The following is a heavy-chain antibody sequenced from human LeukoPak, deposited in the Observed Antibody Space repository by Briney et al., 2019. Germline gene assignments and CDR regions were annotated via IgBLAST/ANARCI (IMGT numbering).Heavy chain of an antibody. CDR1: GYTFTSYG. CDR2: ISAYNGNT. V-gene: IGHV1-18*01. Sequence: GASVKVSCKASGYTFTSYGVSWVRQAPGQGLEWMGWISAYNGNTNYAQKVQARVTMTRDTSTSTAYMELRSLRSDDTAVYYCARGYCSSATCRHFDYWGQGALVTVSS. J-gene: IGHJ4*02. CDR3: ARGYCSSATCRHFDY. D-gene: IGHD2-2*01.